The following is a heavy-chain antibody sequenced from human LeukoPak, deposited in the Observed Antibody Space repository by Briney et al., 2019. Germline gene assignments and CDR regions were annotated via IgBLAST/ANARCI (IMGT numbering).Heavy chain of an antibody. D-gene: IGHD3-10*01. J-gene: IGHJ4*02. V-gene: IGHV3-11*04. CDR1: GFTLSDYY. CDR2: ISSSGSTK. Sequence: PGGSPRLSCAASGFTLSDYYMAWIRQPPGKGLEWISFISSSGSTKYYADSVKGRFTISRDTTQNSLYLQMNSLRAEDTAVYYCARERTPKHYYGSGSYDRYFDYWGQGTLVTVSS. CDR3: ARERTPKHYYGSGSYDRYFDY.